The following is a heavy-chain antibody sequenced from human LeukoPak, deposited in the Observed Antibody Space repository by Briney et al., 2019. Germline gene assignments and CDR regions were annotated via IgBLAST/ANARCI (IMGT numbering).Heavy chain of an antibody. D-gene: IGHD3-10*01. J-gene: IGHJ5*02. CDR1: GFTFRNYW. Sequence: EGSLRLSCAASGFTFRNYWMHWVRQAPGKGLVWVSRINIDGSTRYADSVEGRFTISRDNAKNTLYLQMNSLRAEDTAVYYCARAGGSGWFDPWGQGTLVTVSS. V-gene: IGHV3-74*01. CDR3: ARAGGSGWFDP. CDR2: INIDGST.